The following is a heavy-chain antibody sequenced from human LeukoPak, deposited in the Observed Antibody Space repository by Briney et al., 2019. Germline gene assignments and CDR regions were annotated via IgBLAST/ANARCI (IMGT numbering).Heavy chain of an antibody. V-gene: IGHV4-39*01. Sequence: PSETLSLTCTVSGGSISSSSYYWGWIRQPPGKGLEWIGSIYYSGSTYYNPSLKSRVTISVDTSKNQFSLKLSSVTAADTAVYYCARGYNGDYWGQGTLVTVSS. D-gene: IGHD1-1*01. CDR3: ARGYNGDY. J-gene: IGHJ4*02. CDR1: GGSISSSSYY. CDR2: IYYSGST.